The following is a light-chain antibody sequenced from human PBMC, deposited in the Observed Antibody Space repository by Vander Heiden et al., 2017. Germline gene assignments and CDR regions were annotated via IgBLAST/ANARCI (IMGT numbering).Light chain of an antibody. V-gene: IGKV1-5*03. Sequence: PSTLSASVGDRVTITCRASETISSWLAWYQQKPGEAPKLLIYKASSLHSGVPSRFSGSGSGTEFTLTITYLQPEDSATYYCQQDNTIPYIFDQGTRLEIK. CDR3: QQDNTIPYI. CDR1: ETISSW. J-gene: IGKJ2*01. CDR2: KAS.